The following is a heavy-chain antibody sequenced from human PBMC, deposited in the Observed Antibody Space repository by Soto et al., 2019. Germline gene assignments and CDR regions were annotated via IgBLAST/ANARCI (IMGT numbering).Heavy chain of an antibody. CDR1: GXSLSSENYY. CDR2: IYSSGST. D-gene: IGHD5-12*01. CDR3: ARDIRGYSRAFDF. V-gene: IGHV4-61*01. Sequence: XTLSLTCTVSGXSLSSENYYWTWIRQPPGKGLEWIGYIYSSGSTNYNPSLKSRFTMSLDTSNNQFSLKLNSVTASDTAMYFCARDIRGYSRAFDFWGQGTLGTVSS. J-gene: IGHJ4*02.